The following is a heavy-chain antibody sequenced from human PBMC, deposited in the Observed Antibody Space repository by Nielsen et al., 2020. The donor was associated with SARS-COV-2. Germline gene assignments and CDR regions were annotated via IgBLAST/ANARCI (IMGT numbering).Heavy chain of an antibody. J-gene: IGHJ5*02. CDR2: IYYSGST. V-gene: IGHV4-39*01. CDR3: ARLGYSGYDWDWFDP. CDR1: GGSISSSSYY. Sequence: SETLSLTCTVSGGSISSSSYYWGWIRQPPGKGLEWIGSIYYSGSTYYNPSLKSRVTISVDTSKNQFSLKLSSVTAADTAVYYCARLGYSGYDWDWFDPWGQGTLVTVPS. D-gene: IGHD5-12*01.